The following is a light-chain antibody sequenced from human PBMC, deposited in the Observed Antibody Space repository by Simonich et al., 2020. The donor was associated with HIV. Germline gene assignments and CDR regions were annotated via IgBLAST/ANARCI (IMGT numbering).Light chain of an antibody. V-gene: IGKV4-1*01. J-gene: IGKJ2*01. CDR1: QSVLHSSNNKNY. CDR3: QQYYSTPQT. CDR2: WAS. Sequence: DIVMTQSPDSLAVSLGERATINCKSSQSVLHSSNNKNYLVWYQQKPGQPPKLLIYWASTRESGVPDRFSGSGSGTDFTLTISSLQAEDVAVYYCQQYYSTPQTFGQGTKLEIK.